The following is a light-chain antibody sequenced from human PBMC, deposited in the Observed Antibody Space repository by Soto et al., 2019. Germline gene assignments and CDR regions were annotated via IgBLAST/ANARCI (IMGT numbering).Light chain of an antibody. J-gene: IGKJ4*01. CDR3: HQYNDWPPGLT. V-gene: IGKV3-15*01. CDR2: GAS. Sequence: ETVVTQSPATLSVSPGEGVTLSCRASQSVGSNLAWYQQKPGQAPRLLIYGASTRATGIPPRYSGSGSGTEFTLTISSLQSEDFALYYCHQYNDWPPGLTFGGGTKVAIK. CDR1: QSVGSN.